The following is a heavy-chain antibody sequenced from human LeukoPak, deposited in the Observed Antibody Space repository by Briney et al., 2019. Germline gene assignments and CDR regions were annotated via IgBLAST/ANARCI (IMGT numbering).Heavy chain of an antibody. CDR2: IIPIFGTA. V-gene: IGHV1-69*13. CDR3: ARLGNYNYYYGMDV. Sequence: SVKVSCKGSGYTLSNHAFSWVRQAPGQGLEWMVGIIPIFGTANYAQKFQGRVTITADESTSTAYMELSSLRSEDTAVYYCARLGNYNYYYGMDVWGQGTTVTVSS. J-gene: IGHJ6*02. D-gene: IGHD4-23*01. CDR1: GYTLSNHA.